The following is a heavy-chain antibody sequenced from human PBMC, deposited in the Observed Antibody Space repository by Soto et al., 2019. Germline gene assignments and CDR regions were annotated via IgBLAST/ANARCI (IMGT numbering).Heavy chain of an antibody. J-gene: IGHJ6*02. CDR1: GFTVSSNY. D-gene: IGHD4-17*01. V-gene: IGHV3-53*01. CDR2: IYSGGTT. CDR3: ARAHYGDYGYGMDV. Sequence: GGSLRLSCATSGFTVSSNYMSWVRQAPGKGLEWVSFIYSGGTTYYNPSLKSRVTISVDRSKNQFSLKLSSVTAADTAVYYCARAHYGDYGYGMDVWGQGTTVTVSS.